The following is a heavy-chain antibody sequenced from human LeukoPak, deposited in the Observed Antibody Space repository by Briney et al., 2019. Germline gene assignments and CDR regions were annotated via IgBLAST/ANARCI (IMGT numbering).Heavy chain of an antibody. D-gene: IGHD3-22*01. Sequence: SVKVSCKASGGTFSNYAISWVRQAPGQGLEWMGGIIPIFGTANYAQKFQGRVTITADESTSTAYMELSSLRSEDTAVYYCARDLDYYDSTAEYYFDYWGQGTLVTVSS. CDR2: IIPIFGTA. CDR3: ARDLDYYDSTAEYYFDY. V-gene: IGHV1-69*13. CDR1: GGTFSNYA. J-gene: IGHJ4*02.